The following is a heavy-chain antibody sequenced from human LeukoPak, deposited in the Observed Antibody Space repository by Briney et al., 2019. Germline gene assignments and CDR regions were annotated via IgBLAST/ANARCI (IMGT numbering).Heavy chain of an antibody. V-gene: IGHV3-21*01. J-gene: IGHJ4*02. Sequence: PGGSLRLSCAVSGLTFNNYAMSWVRQAPGKGLEWVSSISSSSSYIYYADSVKGRFTISRDNAKNSLYLQMNSLRAEDTAVYYCASAAYGDYLYYFDYWGQGTLVTVSS. D-gene: IGHD4-17*01. CDR1: GLTFNNYA. CDR3: ASAAYGDYLYYFDY. CDR2: ISSSSSYI.